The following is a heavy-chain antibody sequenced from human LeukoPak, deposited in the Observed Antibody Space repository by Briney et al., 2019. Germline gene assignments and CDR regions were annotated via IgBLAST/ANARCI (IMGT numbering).Heavy chain of an antibody. Sequence: SETLSLTCTVSGGSISSYYWSWIRRPPGKGLEWIGYIYYSGSTNYNPSLKSRVTISVDTSKNQFSLKLSSVTAADTAVYYCARRPGYSSGWYDYWGQGTLVTVSS. V-gene: IGHV4-59*08. CDR1: GGSISSYY. D-gene: IGHD6-19*01. CDR2: IYYSGST. J-gene: IGHJ4*02. CDR3: ARRPGYSSGWYDY.